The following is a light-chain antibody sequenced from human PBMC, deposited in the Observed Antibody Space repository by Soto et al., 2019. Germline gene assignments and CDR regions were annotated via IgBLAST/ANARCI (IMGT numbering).Light chain of an antibody. J-gene: IGLJ2*01. CDR1: SSDVGGYNY. Sequence: QSALTQPASMSGSPGQSITISCTGTSSDVGGYNYVSWYQLHPGKAPKLVIFDVSNRPSGVSNRFSGSKSGNTASLTISGLQAEDEADYYCSSYTSSNSLGIFGGGTKLTVL. CDR2: DVS. CDR3: SSYTSSNSLGI. V-gene: IGLV2-14*01.